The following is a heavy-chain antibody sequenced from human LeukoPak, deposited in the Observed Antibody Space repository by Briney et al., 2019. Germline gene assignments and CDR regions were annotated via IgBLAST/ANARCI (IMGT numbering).Heavy chain of an antibody. CDR1: GFTFSSYG. V-gene: IGHV3-30*03. CDR2: ISYDGSNK. J-gene: IGHJ4*02. CDR3: VREIIGGASFLDY. D-gene: IGHD1-26*01. Sequence: GGSLRLSCAASGFTFSSYGMHWVRQAPGKGLEWVAVISYDGSNKYYADSVKGRFTISRDNSKNTLYLQMNSLRAEDTAVYFCVREIIGGASFLDYWGQGTLVTVSS.